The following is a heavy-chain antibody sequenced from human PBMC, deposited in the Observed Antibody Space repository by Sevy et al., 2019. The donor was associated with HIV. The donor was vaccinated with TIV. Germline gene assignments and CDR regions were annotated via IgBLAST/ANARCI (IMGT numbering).Heavy chain of an antibody. D-gene: IGHD2-15*01. V-gene: IGHV3-48*02. CDR1: GFTFSSYS. CDR3: ARDFYCSGGSCYTRSRHFDY. J-gene: IGHJ4*02. CDR2: ISSSSSTI. Sequence: GGCLRLSCAASGFTFSSYSMNWVRQAPGKGLEWVSYISSSSSTIYYADSVKGRFTISRDNAKNSLYLQMNSLRDEDTAVYYCARDFYCSGGSCYTRSRHFDYWGQGTLVTVSS.